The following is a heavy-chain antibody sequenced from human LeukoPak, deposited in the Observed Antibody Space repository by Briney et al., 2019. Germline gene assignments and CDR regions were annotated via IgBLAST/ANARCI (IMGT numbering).Heavy chain of an antibody. CDR2: IYYSGST. V-gene: IGHV4-31*03. J-gene: IGHJ4*02. Sequence: SETLSLTCTVSGGSISSGGYYWSWIRQHPGKGLEWIGYIYYSGSTYYNPSLKSRVTISVDTSKNQFSLKLSSVTAADTAVYYCARGPYCSGGSCYRGYYFDYWGQGTLVTVSS. CDR3: ARGPYCSGGSCYRGYYFDY. D-gene: IGHD2-15*01. CDR1: GGSISSGGYY.